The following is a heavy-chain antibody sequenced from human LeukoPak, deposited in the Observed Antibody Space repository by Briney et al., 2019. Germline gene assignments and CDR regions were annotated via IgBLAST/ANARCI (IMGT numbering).Heavy chain of an antibody. D-gene: IGHD3-22*01. CDR1: GYTFTSYD. J-gene: IGHJ6*02. V-gene: IGHV1-8*01. Sequence: GASVKVSCKASGYTFTSYDINWVRQATGQGLEWMGWMNPNSGNTGYAQKFQGRVTMTRNTSISTAYMELSSLRSEDTAVYYCARGYYDSSGYYSYYYYGMDVWGQGTTVTVSS. CDR2: MNPNSGNT. CDR3: ARGYYDSSGYYSYYYYGMDV.